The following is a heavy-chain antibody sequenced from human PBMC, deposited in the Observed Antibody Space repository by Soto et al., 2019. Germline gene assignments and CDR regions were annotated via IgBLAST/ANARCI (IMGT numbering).Heavy chain of an antibody. J-gene: IGHJ4*02. V-gene: IGHV4-31*03. CDR3: ARAGYCTSTSCYFFEY. D-gene: IGHD2-2*03. CDR1: GGSISSAGYY. CDR2: IFHSGST. Sequence: QVQLQESGPGLVKPPQTLSLTCNVSGGSISSAGYYWSWIRQRPGKGLEWIGYIFHSGSTYYNPSLKSRVTISVDTSKNQFSLNLTSVTAADTAMYYCARAGYCTSTSCYFFEYWGQGTLVTVSS.